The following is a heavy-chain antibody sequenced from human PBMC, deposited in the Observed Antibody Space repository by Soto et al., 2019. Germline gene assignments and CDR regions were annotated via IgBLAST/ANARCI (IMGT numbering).Heavy chain of an antibody. Sequence: EVQLVESGGGLVQPGGSLRLSCTASGFTVSSNYMSWVRQAPGRGLEWVSVIYSGGSIYYADSVKGRFTISRDKSKNTLYLKVNSRRAEDTVVYYGGGPLGNARGGKAFAIGGKGTMAPSSS. CDR1: GFTVSSNY. CDR3: GGPLGNARGGKAFAI. J-gene: IGHJ3*02. V-gene: IGHV3-66*04. CDR2: IYSGGSI. D-gene: IGHD1-26*01.